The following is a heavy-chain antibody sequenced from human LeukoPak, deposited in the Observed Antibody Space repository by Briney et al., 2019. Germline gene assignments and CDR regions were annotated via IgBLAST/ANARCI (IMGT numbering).Heavy chain of an antibody. D-gene: IGHD3-10*01. CDR2: IYYSGST. V-gene: IGHV4-39*01. CDR3: ARTRYYYNSRSYGAPYYFDY. J-gene: IGHJ4*02. CDR1: GGSISSSSYY. Sequence: PSETLSLTCTVSGGSISSSSYYWGWIRQPPGKGLEWIGSIYYSGSTYYNPSLKSRVTISVDTSKNQFSLKLSSVAAADTAVYYCARTRYYYNSRSYGAPYYFDYWGQGTLVTVSS.